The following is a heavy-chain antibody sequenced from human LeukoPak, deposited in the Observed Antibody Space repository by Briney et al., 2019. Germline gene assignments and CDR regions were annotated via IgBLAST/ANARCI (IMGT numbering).Heavy chain of an antibody. Sequence: PSETLSLTCTVSGGFISSSIYYWGWIRQPPGKGLECIGSIDYSGSTYYNPSLKSRVTISGDTSKNQFSLKLSSVTAADTAVYYCARQRQQWLVRQGWLVPWGQGTLVTVSS. CDR3: ARQRQQWLVRQGWLVP. CDR2: IDYSGST. CDR1: GGFISSSIYY. V-gene: IGHV4-39*01. J-gene: IGHJ5*02. D-gene: IGHD6-19*01.